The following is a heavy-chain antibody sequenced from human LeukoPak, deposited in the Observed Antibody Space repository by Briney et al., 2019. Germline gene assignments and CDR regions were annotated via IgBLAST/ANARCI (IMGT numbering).Heavy chain of an antibody. V-gene: IGHV3-30*03. D-gene: IGHD3-9*01. Sequence: GGSLRLSCAASGFTFSSNGIHWVRQAPGKGLEWVAVISKDGSNKYYADSVKGRFTISRDNSKNTLYLQMNSLRAEDTAVYYCARGELRYFDWLTYYYYYGMDVWGQGTTVTVSS. J-gene: IGHJ6*02. CDR3: ARGELRYFDWLTYYYYYGMDV. CDR2: ISKDGSNK. CDR1: GFTFSSNG.